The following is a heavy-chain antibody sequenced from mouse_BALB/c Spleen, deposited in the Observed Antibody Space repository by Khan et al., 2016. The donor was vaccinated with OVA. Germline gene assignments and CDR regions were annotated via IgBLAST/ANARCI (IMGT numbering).Heavy chain of an antibody. Sequence: IQLVQSGPDLVKPGASVRISCKASGYSFTLYYMSWVKQSHGKSLEWIGRVNPNTDNINYNQEFKGKAILTVDKSSNTAYMELRSLTSEDSAVYFCARVYDFFASWGQGTLVTVSA. CDR1: GYSFTLYY. V-gene: IGHV1-26*01. CDR2: VNPNTDNI. CDR3: ARVYDFFAS. D-gene: IGHD2-14*01. J-gene: IGHJ3*01.